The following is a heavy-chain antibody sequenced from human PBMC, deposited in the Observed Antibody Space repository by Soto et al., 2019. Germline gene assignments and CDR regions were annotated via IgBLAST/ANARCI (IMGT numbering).Heavy chain of an antibody. V-gene: IGHV4-4*07. Sequence: SETLSLTCTVSGGSISSYYWSWIRQPAGKGLEWIGRIYTSGSTNYNPSLKSRVTMSVDTSKNQFSLKLSSVTAADTAVYYCARDRRYSSSWDNWFDPWGQGTLVTVSS. CDR1: GGSISSYY. J-gene: IGHJ5*02. D-gene: IGHD6-13*01. CDR3: ARDRRYSSSWDNWFDP. CDR2: IYTSGST.